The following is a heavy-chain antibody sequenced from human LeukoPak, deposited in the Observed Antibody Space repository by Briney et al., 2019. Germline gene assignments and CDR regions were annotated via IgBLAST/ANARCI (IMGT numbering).Heavy chain of an antibody. D-gene: IGHD1-7*01. J-gene: IGHJ4*02. CDR1: GLTFSRYN. CDR3: ASGTVGNYALDY. V-gene: IGHV3-21*01. CDR2: IGTSSNNI. Sequence: GGSLRLSCAASGLTFSRYNMNWVCQAPGKGLEWVSSIGTSSNNIYYTDSVKGRFTISRDNAKNSLYLQVDSLRVEDTAVYFCASGTVGNYALDYWGQGTLVTVSS.